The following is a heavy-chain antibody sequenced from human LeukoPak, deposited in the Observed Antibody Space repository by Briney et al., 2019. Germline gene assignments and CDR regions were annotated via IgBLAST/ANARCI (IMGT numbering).Heavy chain of an antibody. V-gene: IGHV4-4*07. J-gene: IGHJ5*02. CDR2: IYTSGST. Sequence: SETLSLTCTVSGGSISSYYWSWIRQPAGKGLEWIGRIYTSGSTNYNPSLKSRVTMSVGTSKNPFSLKLSSVTAADTAVYYCARTIGLMVYAGMLDWFDPWGQGTLVTVSS. CDR3: ARTIGLMVYAGMLDWFDP. D-gene: IGHD2-8*01. CDR1: GGSISSYY.